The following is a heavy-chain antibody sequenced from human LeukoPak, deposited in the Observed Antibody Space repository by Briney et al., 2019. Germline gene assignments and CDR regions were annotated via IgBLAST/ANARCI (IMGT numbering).Heavy chain of an antibody. V-gene: IGHV2-70*11. D-gene: IGHD3-10*01. CDR3: ARISRHYGSGSYYYFDY. CDR1: GFSLSTSGMC. Sequence: SGPALVKPTQTLTLTCTFSGFSLSTSGMCVSRIRQPPGKALEWLARIDWDDDKYYSTSLKTRLTISKDTSKNQVVLTMTNMDPVDTATYYCARISRHYGSGSYYYFDYWGQGTLVTVSS. CDR2: IDWDDDK. J-gene: IGHJ4*02.